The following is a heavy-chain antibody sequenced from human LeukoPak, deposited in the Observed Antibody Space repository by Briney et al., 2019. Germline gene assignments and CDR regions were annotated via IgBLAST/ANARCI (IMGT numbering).Heavy chain of an antibody. CDR1: DGSISSHY. V-gene: IGHV4-59*11. CDR3: ASLYCSSTSCYLDY. Sequence: SETLSLTCTVSDGSISSHYWSWIRQPPGKGLEWIGYMHYSGSINYNPSLKSRVTMSVDTSKNQFSLKLGSVTVADTAVYYCASLYCSSTSCYLDYWGQGTLVTVSS. CDR2: MHYSGSI. D-gene: IGHD2-2*01. J-gene: IGHJ4*02.